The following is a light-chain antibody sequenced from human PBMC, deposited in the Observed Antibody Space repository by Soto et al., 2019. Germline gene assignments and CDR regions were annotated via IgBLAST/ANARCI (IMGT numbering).Light chain of an antibody. V-gene: IGLV1-40*01. CDR1: SSNIGAGYD. Sequence: QSALTQPPSVSGAPGQRVTISCTGSSSNIGAGYDVHWYQQLPGTAPKLLIYANSNRPSGVPDRFSGSKSVTSASLAITGLQAEDEADYYCQSYDSSLSGVVFGGGTKLTVL. CDR2: ANS. J-gene: IGLJ2*01. CDR3: QSYDSSLSGVV.